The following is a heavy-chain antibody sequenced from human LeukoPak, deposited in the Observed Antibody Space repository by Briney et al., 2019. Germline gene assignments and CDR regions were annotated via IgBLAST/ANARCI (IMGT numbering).Heavy chain of an antibody. CDR1: GDSIRRDNYY. Sequence: SETLSLTCTVSGDSIRRDNYYWGWIRQPPGKGLEWIGSIYYSGSTYYNPSLKSRVSISVDPSKSQFSLKLPSVTAADTAVYYCAAHPLLDYWGQGSLVTVSS. CDR2: IYYSGST. D-gene: IGHD3-16*02. J-gene: IGHJ4*02. V-gene: IGHV4-39*01. CDR3: AAHPLLDY.